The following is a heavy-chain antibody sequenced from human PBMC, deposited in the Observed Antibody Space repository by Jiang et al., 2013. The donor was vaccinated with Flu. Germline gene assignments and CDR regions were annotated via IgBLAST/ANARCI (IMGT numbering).Heavy chain of an antibody. CDR3: ARMNYCGGDCHDGGAF. V-gene: IGHV1-2*02. D-gene: IGHD2-21*01. J-gene: IGHJ3*01. CDR1: GYTFTGYY. CDR2: INPDSGGT. Sequence: VQLVESGAEVKKPGASVKVSCKASGYTFTGYYIYWVRQVSGQGLEWMGWINPDSGGTKYAQKFQGRVTMTRDASINAVYMDLTRLKSVDTAVYYCARMNYCGGDCHDGGAF.